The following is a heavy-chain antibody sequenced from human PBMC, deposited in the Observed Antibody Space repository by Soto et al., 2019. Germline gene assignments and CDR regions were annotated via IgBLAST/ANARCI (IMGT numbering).Heavy chain of an antibody. CDR2: IYYSGST. CDR3: ARDYGSRFDP. D-gene: IGHD3-10*01. V-gene: IGHV4-31*03. Sequence: SETLSLTCTVSGGSISSGGYYWSWIRQHPGKGLEWIGYIYYSGSTYYNPSLKSRVTISVDTSKNQFSLKLSSVTAADTAVYYCARDYGSRFDPWGQGTLVTVSA. CDR1: GGSISSGGYY. J-gene: IGHJ5*02.